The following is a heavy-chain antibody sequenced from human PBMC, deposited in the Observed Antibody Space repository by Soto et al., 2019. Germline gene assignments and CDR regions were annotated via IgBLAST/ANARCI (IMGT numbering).Heavy chain of an antibody. Sequence: QLQLQESGPGLVKPSEILSVTCTVSGGSISSSSYYWGWIRQPPGKGLEWIGSIYYTGNTYYNPSLNSRVTIAVDTSKNQFSLKLSPVTAADTAVYYCARQPRILTAYTGPFDYWGQGTLVTVST. D-gene: IGHD3-9*01. V-gene: IGHV4-39*01. CDR1: GGSISSSSYY. CDR3: ARQPRILTAYTGPFDY. J-gene: IGHJ4*02. CDR2: IYYTGNT.